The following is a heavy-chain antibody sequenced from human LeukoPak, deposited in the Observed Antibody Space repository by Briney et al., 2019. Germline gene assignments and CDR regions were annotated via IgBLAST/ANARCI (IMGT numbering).Heavy chain of an antibody. Sequence: GGSLGLSCTASRFSFRSYDMHWVRQAPGKGLEWVAVISYDGSNTYYTDSVKGRFTISRDNSKSTLYLQMNSLRPEDTAVYYCAKDGQLGGSSWFTLYFDYWGQGTLVTVSS. V-gene: IGHV3-30*18. CDR1: RFSFRSYD. J-gene: IGHJ4*02. CDR2: ISYDGSNT. CDR3: AKDGQLGGSSWFTLYFDY. D-gene: IGHD6-13*01.